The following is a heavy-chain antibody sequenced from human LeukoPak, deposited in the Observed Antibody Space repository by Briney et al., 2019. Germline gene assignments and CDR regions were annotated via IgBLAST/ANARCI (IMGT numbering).Heavy chain of an antibody. Sequence: GGSLRLSCAASGFTFTNYAMSWVRQPPGKGLEWVSATVGSGPDTYHADSVKGRFTVSRDNSRNTLYLQMNSLRVEDTAVYYCAKAPLRSCTGAFCYPFDYWGQRTLVTVSS. CDR1: GFTFTNYA. CDR2: TVGSGPDT. V-gene: IGHV3-23*01. D-gene: IGHD2-8*02. J-gene: IGHJ4*02. CDR3: AKAPLRSCTGAFCYPFDY.